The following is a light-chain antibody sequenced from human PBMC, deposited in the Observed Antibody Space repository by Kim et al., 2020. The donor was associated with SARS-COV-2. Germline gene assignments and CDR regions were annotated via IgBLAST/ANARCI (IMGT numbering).Light chain of an antibody. CDR3: QSYNRSNVV. J-gene: IGLJ2*01. CDR1: SGSIDDNY. V-gene: IGLV6-57*03. Sequence: GETLTLSCTRSSGSIDDNYVQWYQQRPGGVPTTVIYEDDQRPSGVSDRFSGSIDNASNSASLTISGLKTEDEADYYCQSYNRSNVVFGGGTQLTVL. CDR2: EDD.